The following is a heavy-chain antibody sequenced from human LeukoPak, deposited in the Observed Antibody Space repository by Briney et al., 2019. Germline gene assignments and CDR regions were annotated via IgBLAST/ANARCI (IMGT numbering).Heavy chain of an antibody. CDR3: APTSEAYTSNWSV. CDR2: INPDTDFT. V-gene: IGHV1-2*02. Sequence: ASVKVACKTSGYRFTDDYIHWVRQAPGQGLEWMGWINPDTDFTNYAPKFRGRVIMTRDTSISSAYMEVRRLTFDDTAIYYCAPTSEAYTSNWSVWGQGTLVTVSP. CDR1: GYRFTDDY. J-gene: IGHJ4*02. D-gene: IGHD3-16*01.